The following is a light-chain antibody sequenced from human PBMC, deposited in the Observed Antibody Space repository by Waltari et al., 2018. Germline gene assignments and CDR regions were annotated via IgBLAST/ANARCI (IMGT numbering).Light chain of an antibody. CDR2: EVA. CDR3: CSYASSSTLL. CDR1: SSDVGAYNL. Sequence: QSALTQPASVSGSPGQAITISCTGTSSDVGAYNLVSWYQQHPGQAPKLWFYEVAKRPSGVSNRFSGPKSGNTASLTISGLQAEDEADYFCCSYASSSTLLFGGGTKVTVL. V-gene: IGLV2-23*02. J-gene: IGLJ2*01.